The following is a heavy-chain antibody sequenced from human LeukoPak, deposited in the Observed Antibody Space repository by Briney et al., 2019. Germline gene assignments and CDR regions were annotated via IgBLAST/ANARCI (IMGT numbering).Heavy chain of an antibody. D-gene: IGHD6-6*01. CDR2: IYYSGST. J-gene: IGHJ2*01. CDR3: ARRGIIAARLECFDL. V-gene: IGHV4-61*05. CDR1: GGSISSSNYY. Sequence: SETLSLTCTVSGGSISSSNYYWGWIRQPPGKGLEWIGYIYYSGSTNYNPSLKSRVTISVDTSKNQFSLKLSSVTAADTAVYYCARRGIIAARLECFDLWGRGTLVTVSS.